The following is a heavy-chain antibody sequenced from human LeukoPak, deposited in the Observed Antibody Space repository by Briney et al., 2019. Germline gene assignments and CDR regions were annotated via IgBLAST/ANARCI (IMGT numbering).Heavy chain of an antibody. CDR3: ARERLVVVAAIPAFDY. Sequence: GGSLRLSCAASGFTFSSYDMHWVRQATGKGLEWVSAIGTAGDTYYPSSVKGRFTISRENAKNSLYLQMNSLRAGDTAVYYCARERLVVVAAIPAFDYWGQGTLVTVSS. V-gene: IGHV3-13*01. D-gene: IGHD2-15*01. CDR2: IGTAGDT. J-gene: IGHJ4*02. CDR1: GFTFSSYD.